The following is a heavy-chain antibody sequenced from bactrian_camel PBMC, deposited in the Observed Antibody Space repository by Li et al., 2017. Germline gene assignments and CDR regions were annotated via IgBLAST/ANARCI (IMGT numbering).Heavy chain of an antibody. J-gene: IGHJ4*01. Sequence: HVQLVESGGGSVQAGGSLRLACAASADAYKINCIGWFRQAPGREREGVAAIDTGDGSTYYLNSVEGRFTISHDNAKNTLYLRKNSLKPEDTAMYYCAAARGWTFPVFTESGYSYWGQGTQVTVS. V-gene: IGHV3S54*01. CDR3: AAARGWTFPVFTESGYSY. CDR2: IDTGDGST. D-gene: IGHD5*01. CDR1: ADAYKINC.